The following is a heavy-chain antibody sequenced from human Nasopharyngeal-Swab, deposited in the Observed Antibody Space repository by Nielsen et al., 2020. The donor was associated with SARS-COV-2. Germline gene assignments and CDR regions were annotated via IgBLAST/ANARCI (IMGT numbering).Heavy chain of an antibody. CDR1: GFTFSSYA. V-gene: IGHV3-30-3*01. J-gene: IGHJ5*02. CDR3: ARDTGGGTAP. CDR2: ISYDGSNK. Sequence: GESLKISCEASGFTFSSYAMHWVRQAPGKGLEWVAVISYDGSNKYYADSVKGRFTISRDNSKNTLYLQMNSLRAEDTAVYYCARDTGGGTAPWGQGTLVTVSS. D-gene: IGHD3-16*01.